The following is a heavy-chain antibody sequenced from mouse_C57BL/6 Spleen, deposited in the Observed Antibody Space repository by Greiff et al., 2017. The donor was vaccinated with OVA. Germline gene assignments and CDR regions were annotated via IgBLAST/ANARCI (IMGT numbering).Heavy chain of an antibody. J-gene: IGHJ2*01. CDR1: GFTFSDYG. D-gene: IGHD2-4*01. CDR3: ARSTMIKGLFDY. CDR2: ISSGSSTI. Sequence: EVKLVESGGGLVKPGGSLKLSCAASGFTFSDYGMHWVRQAPEQGLEWVAYISSGSSTIYYADTVKGRFTISRDNAKNTLFLQMTSLRSEDTAMYYCARSTMIKGLFDYWGQGTTLTVSS. V-gene: IGHV5-17*01.